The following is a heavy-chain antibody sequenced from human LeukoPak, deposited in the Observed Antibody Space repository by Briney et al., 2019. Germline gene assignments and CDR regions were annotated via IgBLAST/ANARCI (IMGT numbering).Heavy chain of an antibody. D-gene: IGHD2-2*01. V-gene: IGHV3-30*03. CDR3: ARDVVPAARDSPDGAFDI. Sequence: GRSLRLSCAASGFTFSSYGMYWVRQAPGKGLEWVAVISYDGSNKNYPDSVKGRFTISRDNSKNTVDLQMNSLRAEDTAVYYCARDVVPAARDSPDGAFDIWGQGTMVTVSS. CDR2: ISYDGSNK. J-gene: IGHJ3*02. CDR1: GFTFSSYG.